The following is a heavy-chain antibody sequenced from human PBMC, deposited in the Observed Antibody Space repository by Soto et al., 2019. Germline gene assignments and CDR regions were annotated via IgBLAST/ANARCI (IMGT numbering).Heavy chain of an antibody. CDR3: ARLTKARPGDD. CDR1: GGSITSSNYH. Sequence: QVQLQESGPGLVKPSEALSLTCTVSGGSITSSNYHWGWSRQPPGKVLEWIGTIYYSGNTYYNPSLKSRVTMSMDASKNQFSLTLSSVAVADTAVYYCARLTKARPGDDWGQGTLVTVSS. J-gene: IGHJ4*02. CDR2: IYYSGNT. D-gene: IGHD2-2*01. V-gene: IGHV4-39*01.